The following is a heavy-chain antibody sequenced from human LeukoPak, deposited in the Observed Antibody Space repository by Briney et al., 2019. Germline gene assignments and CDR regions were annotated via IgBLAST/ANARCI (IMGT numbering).Heavy chain of an antibody. CDR2: IKPSGGFT. V-gene: IGHV1-46*01. D-gene: IGHD3-10*01. Sequence: ASVKVSCKASGYSFTTYYMHWVRQAPGQGLEWMGIIKPSGGFTSNAQKFQGRITMTRDTSTSTVYMELSSLRSEDTAVYYCARDHNYYGSGSYYNVDYWGQGTLVTVSS. CDR1: GYSFTTYY. CDR3: ARDHNYYGSGSYYNVDY. J-gene: IGHJ4*02.